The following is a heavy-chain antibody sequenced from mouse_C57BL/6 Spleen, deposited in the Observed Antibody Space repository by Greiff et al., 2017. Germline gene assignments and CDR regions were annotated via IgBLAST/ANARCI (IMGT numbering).Heavy chain of an antibody. J-gene: IGHJ3*01. Sequence: QVQLQQSGAELVRPGASVTLSCKASGYTFTDYEMHWVKQTPVHGLEWIGAIDPETGGTAYNQKFKGKAILTADNSSSTAYMELRSLTSEDSAVYYCTQGVLTAYWGRVNLVSVSA. D-gene: IGHD1-1*01. CDR2: IDPETGGT. CDR3: TQGVLTAY. CDR1: GYTFTDYE. V-gene: IGHV1-15*01.